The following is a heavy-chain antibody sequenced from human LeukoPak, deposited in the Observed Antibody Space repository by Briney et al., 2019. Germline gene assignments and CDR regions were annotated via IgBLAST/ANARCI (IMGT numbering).Heavy chain of an antibody. V-gene: IGHV6-1*01. Sequence: SQTLSLTCAISGDSFSSNSAAWSWIRQSPSRGLEWLVRTYYRSKWYNDYAVSVKSRMTINPDTSKNQFSLQLNSVTPEDTAVYYCARVVAGLGYFDYWGQGTLVTVSS. J-gene: IGHJ4*02. D-gene: IGHD3/OR15-3a*01. CDR3: ARVVAGLGYFDY. CDR1: GDSFSSNSAA. CDR2: TYYRSKWYN.